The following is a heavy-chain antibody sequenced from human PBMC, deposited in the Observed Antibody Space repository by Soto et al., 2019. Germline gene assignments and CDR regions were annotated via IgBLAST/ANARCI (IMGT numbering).Heavy chain of an antibody. J-gene: IGHJ1*01. CDR3: ARDRPSNYYDSSGYYNL. CDR1: GGSFSGYY. CDR2: INHSGST. V-gene: IGHV4-34*01. D-gene: IGHD3-22*01. Sequence: SETLSLTCAVYGGSFSGYYWSWIRQPPGKGLEWIGEINHSGSTNYNPSLKSRVTISVDTSKNQFSLKLSSVTAADTAVYYCARDRPSNYYDSSGYYNLWGQGTLVTVSS.